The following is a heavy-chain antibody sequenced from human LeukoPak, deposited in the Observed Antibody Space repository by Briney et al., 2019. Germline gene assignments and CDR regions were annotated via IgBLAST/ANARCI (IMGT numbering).Heavy chain of an antibody. CDR3: AKDRWDVGYYFDY. V-gene: IGHV3-30*18. Sequence: PGGSLRLSCAASGFTFSSYGMHWVRQAPGKGLEWVAVIPYDGSNKYYADSVKGRFTISRDNSKNTLYLQMNSLRAEDTAVYYCAKDRWDVGYYFDYWGQGTLVTVSS. D-gene: IGHD1-26*01. CDR1: GFTFSSYG. J-gene: IGHJ4*02. CDR2: IPYDGSNK.